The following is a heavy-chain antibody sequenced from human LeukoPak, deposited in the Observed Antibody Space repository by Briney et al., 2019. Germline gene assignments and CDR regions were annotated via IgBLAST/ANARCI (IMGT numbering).Heavy chain of an antibody. CDR1: GYSFTSYW. Sequence: AESLEISCNGSGYSFTSYWIGWVRQMPGKGLEWMGIIYPGDSDTRYSPSFQGQVTISADKSISTAYLQWSSLKASDTAMYYCARHAPSPLNYYDSSGYPVLVDYWGQGTLVTVSS. CDR2: IYPGDSDT. V-gene: IGHV5-51*01. CDR3: ARHAPSPLNYYDSSGYPVLVDY. D-gene: IGHD3-22*01. J-gene: IGHJ4*02.